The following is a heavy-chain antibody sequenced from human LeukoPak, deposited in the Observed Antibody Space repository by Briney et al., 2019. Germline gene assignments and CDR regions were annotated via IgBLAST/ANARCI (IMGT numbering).Heavy chain of an antibody. Sequence: ASVKVSCEASGYRFTNYAMNWVRQAPGQGLEWMGWINTNTGNPTYGQGFTGRFVFSLDTSVSTAYLQISSLKAEDTAVYYCARNNADGEGRFSYWGQGTLVTVSS. J-gene: IGHJ4*02. CDR2: INTNTGNP. CDR1: GYRFTNYA. D-gene: IGHD3-10*01. V-gene: IGHV7-4-1*02. CDR3: ARNNADGEGRFSY.